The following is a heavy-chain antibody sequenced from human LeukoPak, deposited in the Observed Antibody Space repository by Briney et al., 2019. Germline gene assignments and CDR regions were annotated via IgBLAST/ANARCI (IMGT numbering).Heavy chain of an antibody. CDR2: IGSSGTTR. CDR3: ALLAVASDFDY. J-gene: IGHJ4*02. Sequence: PGGSLSLSCAVSGFPFSVYEMNWVRQAPGKGLEWVSNIGSSGTTRHYADSVKGRFSISRDSAENSLFLQMNSLRVEDTGIYYCALLAVASDFDYWGQGALVTVSS. V-gene: IGHV3-48*03. D-gene: IGHD6-19*01. CDR1: GFPFSVYE.